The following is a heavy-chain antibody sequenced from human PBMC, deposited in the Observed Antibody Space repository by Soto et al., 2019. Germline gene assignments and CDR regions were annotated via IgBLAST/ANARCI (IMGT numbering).Heavy chain of an antibody. V-gene: IGHV1-3*01. CDR3: ARTGIAVAGFKRYFDL. D-gene: IGHD6-19*01. Sequence: QVQLVQSGAEVKKPGASVKVSCKASGYTFTSYAMHWVRQAPGQRLEWMGWINAGNGNTKYSQKFQGRVTITRDTSASTAYMELSSLRSEDTAVYYCARTGIAVAGFKRYFDLWGRGTLVTVSS. CDR2: INAGNGNT. CDR1: GYTFTSYA. J-gene: IGHJ2*01.